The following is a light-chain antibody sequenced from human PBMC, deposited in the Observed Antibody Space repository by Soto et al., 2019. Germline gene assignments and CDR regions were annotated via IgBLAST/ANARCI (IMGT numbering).Light chain of an antibody. J-gene: IGKJ1*01. Sequence: EIVLTQSPGTLSLSPGERATLSCRASQSVSSSYLAWYQQKPGQAPRLRIYGESSRATRIPDRFSGSGSGTDFTLTLSRLEPEDFGVYYCQQYGSSPSWTFGQGTKVDIK. CDR1: QSVSSSY. CDR2: GES. V-gene: IGKV3-20*01. CDR3: QQYGSSPSWT.